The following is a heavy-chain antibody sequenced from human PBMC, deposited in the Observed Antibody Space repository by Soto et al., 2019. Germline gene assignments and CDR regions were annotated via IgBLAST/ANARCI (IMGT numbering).Heavy chain of an antibody. Sequence: PGGSLRLSCAASGFTFSSYAMHWVRQAPGKGLEWVAVISYDGSNKYYADSVKGRSTISRDNSKNTLYLQMNSLRAEDTAVYYCARVSPVGATDYWGQGTLVTVSS. CDR3: ARVSPVGATDY. CDR2: ISYDGSNK. CDR1: GFTFSSYA. V-gene: IGHV3-30-3*01. D-gene: IGHD1-26*01. J-gene: IGHJ4*02.